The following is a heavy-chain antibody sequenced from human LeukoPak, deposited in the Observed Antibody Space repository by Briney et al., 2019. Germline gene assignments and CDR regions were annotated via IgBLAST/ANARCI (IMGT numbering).Heavy chain of an antibody. CDR2: INPNSGGT. J-gene: IGHJ4*02. D-gene: IGHD3-9*01. Sequence: ASVKVSCKASGYIFTGYYLHWVRQAPGQGLQWMGWINPNSGGTNYAQKFQGRVTMTRDTSISTAYMELSRLRSDDTAVYYCARMDGTGYDILTGYYGWGVYYFDYWGQGTLVTVSS. V-gene: IGHV1-2*02. CDR1: GYIFTGYY. CDR3: ARMDGTGYDILTGYYGWGVYYFDY.